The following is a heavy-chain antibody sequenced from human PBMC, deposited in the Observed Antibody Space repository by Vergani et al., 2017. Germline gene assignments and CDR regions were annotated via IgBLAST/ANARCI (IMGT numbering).Heavy chain of an antibody. CDR1: GGSISSSGYY. J-gene: IGHJ4*02. V-gene: IGHV4-39*01. CDR3: ARSHGFLHYFDY. Sequence: QLQLQESGPGLVKPSETLSLTCTVSGGSISSSGYYWGWIRQPPEKGLEWIGIIYHVGSTYYNPSLKSRVTISVDTSKNQFSLKLSSVTAADTAVYYCARSHGFLHYFDYWGQGTLVTVSS. D-gene: IGHD3-10*01. CDR2: IYHVGST.